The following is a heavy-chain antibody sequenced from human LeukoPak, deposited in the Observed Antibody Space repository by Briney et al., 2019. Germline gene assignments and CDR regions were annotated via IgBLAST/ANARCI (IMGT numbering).Heavy chain of an antibody. CDR3: ARPARGDYVENWFDP. J-gene: IGHJ5*02. CDR2: ISSSSSYI. D-gene: IGHD4-17*01. V-gene: IGHV3-21*01. CDR1: GFTFSSYS. Sequence: GGSLRLSCAASGFTFSSYSMNWVRQAPGKGLEWVSSISSSSSYIYYADSVKGRFTISRDDAKNSLYLQMNSLRAEDTAVYYCARPARGDYVENWFDPWGQGTLVTVSS.